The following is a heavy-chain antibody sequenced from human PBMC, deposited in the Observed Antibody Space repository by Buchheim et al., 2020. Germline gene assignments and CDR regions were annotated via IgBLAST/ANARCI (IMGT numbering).Heavy chain of an antibody. D-gene: IGHD2-21*01. V-gene: IGHV3-30*04. CDR1: GFIFNSYA. CDR3: ARNPHDHEGETF. CDR2: ISYDGTIK. J-gene: IGHJ4*02. Sequence: QVELVESGGGVVQPGRSLRLSCAASGFIFNSYALHWVRQAPGKGLEWVAVISYDGTIKYYAESVKGRFTLSRDNSKNTLYLQMNSLRREDTAVYYCARNPHDHEGETFWGQGTL.